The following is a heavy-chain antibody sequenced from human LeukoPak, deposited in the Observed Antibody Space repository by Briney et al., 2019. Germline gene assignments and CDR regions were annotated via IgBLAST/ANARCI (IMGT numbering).Heavy chain of an antibody. V-gene: IGHV4-59*01. D-gene: IGHD2-15*01. CDR1: GDSINYYY. CDR3: AMKGGYFDY. CDR2: VYYNGSA. Sequence: PPETLSLTCTVSGDSINYYYWSWIRQSPGKGLEWIGYVYYNGSAKYNPSLKSRVTISVDMSKNHFSLKVSSVTAADTAIYYCAMKGGYFDYWGQGTLVAVSS. J-gene: IGHJ4*02.